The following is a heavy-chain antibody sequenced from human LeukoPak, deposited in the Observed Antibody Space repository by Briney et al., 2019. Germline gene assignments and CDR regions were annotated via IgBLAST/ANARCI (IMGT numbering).Heavy chain of an antibody. V-gene: IGHV3-49*04. J-gene: IGHJ3*01. CDR1: GFTFSSYG. CDR2: IRTQPYGGST. Sequence: PGGSLRLSCAASGFTFSSYGMHWVRQAPGKGPEWVGFIRTQPYGGSTQYAASVKGRFTISRDDSKSTAYLQMNGLKTEDTAIYYCSKGVSPHAPFDAFDVWGLGTLVTVSS. CDR3: SKGVSPHAPFDAFDV. D-gene: IGHD3-10*01.